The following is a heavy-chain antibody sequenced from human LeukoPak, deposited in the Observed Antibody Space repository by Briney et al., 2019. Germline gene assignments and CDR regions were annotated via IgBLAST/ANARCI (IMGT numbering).Heavy chain of an antibody. D-gene: IGHD5-18*01. CDR2: IYYSGST. J-gene: IGHJ4*02. CDR3: ARGIHSYGYGAVPTPEY. V-gene: IGHV4-59*12. Sequence: PSETLSLTCTVSGGSISSYYWSWIRQPPGKGLEWIGYIYYSGSTNYNPSLKSRVTISVDTSKNQFSLKLSSVTAADTAVYYCARGIHSYGYGAVPTPEYWGQGTLVTVSS. CDR1: GGSISSYY.